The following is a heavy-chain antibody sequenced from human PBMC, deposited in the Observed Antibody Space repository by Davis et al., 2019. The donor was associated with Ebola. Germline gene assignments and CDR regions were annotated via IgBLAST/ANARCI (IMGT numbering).Heavy chain of an antibody. CDR3: ARHDYIWGSYRPLGY. D-gene: IGHD3-16*02. Sequence: GESLKISCAASGFTFSSYWMHWVRQAPGKGLVWVSRINSDGSSTSYADSVKGRFTISRDNAKNTLYLQMNSLRAEDTAVYYCARHDYIWGSYRPLGYWGQGTLVTVSS. V-gene: IGHV3-74*01. CDR2: INSDGSST. J-gene: IGHJ4*02. CDR1: GFTFSSYW.